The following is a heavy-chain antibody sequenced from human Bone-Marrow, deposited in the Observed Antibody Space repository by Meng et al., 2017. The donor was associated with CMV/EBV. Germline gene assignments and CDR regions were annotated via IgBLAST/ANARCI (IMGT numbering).Heavy chain of an antibody. D-gene: IGHD3-3*01. CDR1: GFTFSSYE. J-gene: IGHJ4*02. CDR2: ISSSGSTI. CDR3: ARGMPSYDFWSGYFVSPDY. Sequence: GESLKISCAASGFTFSSYEMNWVRQAPGKGLEWVSYISSSGSTIYYADSVKGRFTFSRDNAKTSLHLQMNSISAENTAVYYCARGMPSYDFWSGYFVSPDYWGQGTLVTVSS. V-gene: IGHV3-48*03.